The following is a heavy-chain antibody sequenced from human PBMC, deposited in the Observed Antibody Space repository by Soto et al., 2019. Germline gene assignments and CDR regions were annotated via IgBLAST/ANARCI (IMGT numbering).Heavy chain of an antibody. D-gene: IGHD1-1*01. CDR1: GGTFSSYA. J-gene: IGHJ4*02. Sequence: SVKVSCKASGGTFSSYAISWVRQAPGQGLEWMGGIIPIFGTANYAQKFQGRVAITADESTSTAYMGLSSMRSEDTAVYYCAREIAGSSSTGTTGYWGQGTLVTVSS. CDR3: AREIAGSSSTGTTGY. CDR2: IIPIFGTA. V-gene: IGHV1-69*13.